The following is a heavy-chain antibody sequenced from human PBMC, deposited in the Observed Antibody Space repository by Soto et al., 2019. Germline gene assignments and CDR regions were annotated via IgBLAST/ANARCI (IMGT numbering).Heavy chain of an antibody. J-gene: IGHJ4*02. V-gene: IGHV4-59*01. Sequence: PSETLSLTCTVSGGSISSYYWSWIRQPPGKGLEWIGYIYYSGSTNYNPSLKSRVTISVDTSKNQFSLKLSSVTAADTAVYYCARATRMAGPPPLFDYWGQGTLVTV. D-gene: IGHD6-19*01. CDR3: ARATRMAGPPPLFDY. CDR2: IYYSGST. CDR1: GGSISSYY.